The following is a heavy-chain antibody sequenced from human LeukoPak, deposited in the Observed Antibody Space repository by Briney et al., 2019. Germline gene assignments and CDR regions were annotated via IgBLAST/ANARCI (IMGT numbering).Heavy chain of an antibody. D-gene: IGHD3-3*01. CDR2: INAGNGNT. V-gene: IGHV1-3*01. CDR3: AREGVGTIFGVVPPGAFDI. CDR1: GNTFTSYA. J-gene: IGHJ3*02. Sequence: GASVKVSCKASGNTFTSYAMHWVRQAPGQRLEWMGWINAGNGNTKYSQKFQGRVTITRDTSASTAYMELSSLRSEDTAVYYCAREGVGTIFGVVPPGAFDIWGQGTMVTVSS.